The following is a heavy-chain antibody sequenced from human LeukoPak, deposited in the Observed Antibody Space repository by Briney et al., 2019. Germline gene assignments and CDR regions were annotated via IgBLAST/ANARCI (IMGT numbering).Heavy chain of an antibody. J-gene: IGHJ6*02. CDR1: GYTFTSYG. CDR2: ISAYNGNT. CDR3: ARDQDCSGGSCYDPYYYYGMDV. V-gene: IGHV1-18*01. D-gene: IGHD2-15*01. Sequence: ASVKVSCKASGYTFTSYGISWVRQAPGQGLEWMARISAYNGNTNYAQKLQGRVTMTTDTSTSTAYMELRSLRSDDTAVYYCARDQDCSGGSCYDPYYYYGMDVWGQGTTVTVSS.